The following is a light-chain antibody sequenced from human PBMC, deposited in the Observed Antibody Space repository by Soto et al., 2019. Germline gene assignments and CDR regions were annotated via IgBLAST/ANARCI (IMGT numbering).Light chain of an antibody. J-gene: IGKJ2*02. V-gene: IGKV3-11*01. CDR3: QQRRTWPWT. Sequence: EVVLTQSPATLSLSPGERATLSCRASQSVSNSLAWYQQRPGQAPRLLIYEACKRATGIPASFSGSVSGTDFNLTVSSLESQDFAVYYCQQRRTWPWTFGQGINLEI. CDR1: QSVSNS. CDR2: EAC.